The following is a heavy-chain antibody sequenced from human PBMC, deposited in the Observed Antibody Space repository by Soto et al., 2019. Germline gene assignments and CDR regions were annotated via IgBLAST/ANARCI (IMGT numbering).Heavy chain of an antibody. Sequence: TLSLTCIVSGASISTGGYSWSWIRQPPGKGPEWIGYIYESGRTYYKPSLKSLASISMDKSRNQFSVRLTSVTAADTAVYFCARGDRYSGSFSDYFDPWGQGTLVTV. CDR3: ARGDRYSGSFSDYFDP. J-gene: IGHJ5*02. D-gene: IGHD1-26*01. V-gene: IGHV4-30-2*01. CDR1: GASISTGGYS. CDR2: IYESGRT.